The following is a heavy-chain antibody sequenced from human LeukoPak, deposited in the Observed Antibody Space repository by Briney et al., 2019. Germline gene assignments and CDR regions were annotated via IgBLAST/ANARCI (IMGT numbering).Heavy chain of an antibody. CDR1: SDSMTSYF. J-gene: IGHJ4*02. Sequence: PSETLSLTCSVSSDSMTSYFWSWIQQPPGKGLEWIGYVYHSGSTSYNPSLKSRVSISEDTSKNQFSLKLSSVTAADTAVYFCARANPNWNPPDYWGQGTLVTVSS. CDR2: VYHSGST. V-gene: IGHV4-59*08. CDR3: ARANPNWNPPDY. D-gene: IGHD1-1*01.